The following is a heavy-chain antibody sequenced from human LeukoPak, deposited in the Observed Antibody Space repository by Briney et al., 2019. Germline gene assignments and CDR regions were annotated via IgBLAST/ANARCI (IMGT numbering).Heavy chain of an antibody. Sequence: GGSLRLTCAASGFTFSSFGMNWVRQAPGKGLEWVSYIRSSSRTIYYADSVKGRFTISRDNAKNSLYLQMNSLRAEDTAVYYCARDGSGRVPEMSAPDYWGQGTLVTVSS. D-gene: IGHD3-10*01. J-gene: IGHJ4*02. CDR3: ARDGSGRVPEMSAPDY. V-gene: IGHV3-48*01. CDR2: IRSSSRTI. CDR1: GFTFSSFG.